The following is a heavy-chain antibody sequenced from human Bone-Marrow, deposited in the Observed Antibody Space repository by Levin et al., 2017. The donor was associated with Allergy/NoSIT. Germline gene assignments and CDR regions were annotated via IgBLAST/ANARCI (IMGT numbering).Heavy chain of an antibody. CDR3: ARDSGYRDFDY. V-gene: IGHV3-11*01. J-gene: IGHJ4*02. CDR1: GFTFSDYY. Sequence: GGSLRLSCAASGFTFSDYYMSWIRQAPGKGLEWISYISSGGNTIFYADSLKDRFTISRDDAKNSLYLLMSGLGADDTAVYFCARDSGYRDFDYWGQGSLVTVSS. CDR2: ISSGGNTI. D-gene: IGHD3-16*02.